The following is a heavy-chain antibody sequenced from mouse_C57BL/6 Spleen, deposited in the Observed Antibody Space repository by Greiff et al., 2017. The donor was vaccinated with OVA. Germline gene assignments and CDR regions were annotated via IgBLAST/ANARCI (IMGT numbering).Heavy chain of an antibody. D-gene: IGHD2-3*01. CDR2: ISYDGSN. V-gene: IGHV3-6*01. J-gene: IGHJ4*01. CDR3: ARHDGYFYAMDY. Sequence: ESGPGLVKPSQSLSLTCSVTGYSITSGYYWNWIRQFPGNKLEWMGYISYDGSNNYNPSLKNRISITRDTSKNQFFLKLTSVTTEDTATYYCARHDGYFYAMDYWGQGTSVTVSS. CDR1: GYSITSGYY.